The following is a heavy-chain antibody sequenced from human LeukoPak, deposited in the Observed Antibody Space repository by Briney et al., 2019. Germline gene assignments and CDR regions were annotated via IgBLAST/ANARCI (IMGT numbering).Heavy chain of an antibody. D-gene: IGHD3-22*01. CDR3: ARKSRAGSDSSGYPYNWFDP. V-gene: IGHV3-66*02. CDR2: IYSGGST. CDR1: GFTVSSNY. Sequence: GGSLRLSCAASGFTVSSNYMSWVRQAPGKGLEWVSVIYSGGSTYYADSVKGRLTISRDNSKNTLYLQMNSLRAEDTAVYYCARKSRAGSDSSGYPYNWFDPWGQGTLVTVSS. J-gene: IGHJ5*02.